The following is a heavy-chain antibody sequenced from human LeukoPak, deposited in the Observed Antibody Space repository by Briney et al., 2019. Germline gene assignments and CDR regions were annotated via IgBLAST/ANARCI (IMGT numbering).Heavy chain of an antibody. J-gene: IGHJ4*02. D-gene: IGHD2-2*01. V-gene: IGHV3-21*01. CDR1: GFTFSSYS. CDR3: AREGDCSSTSCYVKTYYFDY. CDR2: ISSSSSYI. Sequence: PGGSLRLSCAASGFTFSSYSMNWVRQAPGKGLEWVSSISSSSSYIYYADSVKGRFTISRDNAKNSLYLQMNSLRAEDTAVYYCAREGDCSSTSCYVKTYYFDYWGQGTLVTVSS.